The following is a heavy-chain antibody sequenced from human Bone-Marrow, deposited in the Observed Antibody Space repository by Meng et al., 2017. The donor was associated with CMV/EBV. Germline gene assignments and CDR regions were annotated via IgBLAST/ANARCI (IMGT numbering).Heavy chain of an antibody. V-gene: IGHV3-21*01. CDR1: GFTFSSYS. D-gene: IGHD3-22*01. J-gene: IGHJ6*02. CDR3: ARVDYYDRSGYYNYYYYGMDV. Sequence: GVLKISCAASGFTFSSYSMNGVRQAPGKGLEWVSSISSSSSYIYYADSVKGRFTISRDNAKNSLYLQMSSLRAEDTAVYYCARVDYYDRSGYYNYYYYGMDVWGQGTTVTVSS. CDR2: ISSSSSYI.